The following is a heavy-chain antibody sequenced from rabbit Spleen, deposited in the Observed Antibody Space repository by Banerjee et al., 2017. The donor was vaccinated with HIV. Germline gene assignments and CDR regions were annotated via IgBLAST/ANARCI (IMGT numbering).Heavy chain of an antibody. D-gene: IGHD8-1*01. J-gene: IGHJ6*01. CDR1: GFSFSSSYY. CDR3: ARDTGSSFSSYGMDL. Sequence: QEQLEESGGDLVKPEGSLTLTCTASGFSFSSSYYMCWVRQAPGKGPEWIGCIYNGDGSTYYASWVNGRFTCSKTSSTTVTLQMTSLTVADTATYFCARDTGSSFSSYGMDLWGQGTLVTVS. CDR2: IYNGDGST. V-gene: IGHV1S45*01.